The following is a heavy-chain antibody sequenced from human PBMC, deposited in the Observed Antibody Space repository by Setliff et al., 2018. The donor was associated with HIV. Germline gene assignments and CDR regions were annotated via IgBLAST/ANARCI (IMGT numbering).Heavy chain of an antibody. CDR2: VYPGDSDT. CDR3: ARLPYYVSGGVFDH. Sequence: GEYLKISCQCSGFNFLAHWIGWVRQVPEKGLEWMGIVYPGDSDTRYNPSFEGQVTVSADKTITTAYLQLTSLKASDTAMYFCARLPYYVSGGVFDHWGKGTLVTVSS. D-gene: IGHD3-10*01. J-gene: IGHJ4*02. CDR1: GFNFLAHW. V-gene: IGHV5-51*01.